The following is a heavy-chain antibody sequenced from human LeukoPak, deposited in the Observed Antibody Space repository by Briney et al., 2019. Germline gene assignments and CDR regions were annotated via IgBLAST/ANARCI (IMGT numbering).Heavy chain of an antibody. J-gene: IGHJ4*02. D-gene: IGHD1-7*01. V-gene: IGHV3-23*01. Sequence: GGTLRLSCAASGFTFSSYGMSWVRQAPGKGLEWVSAISGSGGSTYYADSVKGRFTISRDNSKNTLYLQMNSLRAEDTAVYYCLTVRKYLRVGWNSNFDYWGQGALVTVSS. CDR2: ISGSGGST. CDR1: GFTFSSYG. CDR3: LTVRKYLRVGWNSNFDY.